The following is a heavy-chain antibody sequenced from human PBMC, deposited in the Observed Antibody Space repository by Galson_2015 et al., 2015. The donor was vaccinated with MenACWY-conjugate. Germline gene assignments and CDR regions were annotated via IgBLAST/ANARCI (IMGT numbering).Heavy chain of an antibody. V-gene: IGHV4-61*08. CDR1: GGSASSSGYY. CDR3: AREFSY. D-gene: IGHD2/OR15-2a*01. J-gene: IGHJ4*02. CDR2: IYDSGTT. Sequence: QVQLQESGPGLVKPSETLSLTCTVSGGSASSSGYYWTWIRQPPGKGLEWIGLIYDSGTTKYNPSLKGRATISLDTSKNQVSLKLSSVTAADTAVYYCAREFSYWGQGTLVTVSS.